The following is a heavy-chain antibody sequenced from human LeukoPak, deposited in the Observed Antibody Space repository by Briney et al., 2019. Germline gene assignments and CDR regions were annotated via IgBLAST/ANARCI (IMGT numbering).Heavy chain of an antibody. CDR2: INPNSGGT. V-gene: IGHV1-2*02. J-gene: IGHJ4*02. D-gene: IGHD5-18*01. CDR1: GYTFTGYY. CDR3: ARDPIVDTAMDYYFDY. Sequence: ASVKVSCKASGYTFTGYYMHWVRQAPGQGLEWMGWINPNSGGTNYAQKFQGRVTMTRDTSISTAYMELSRLRSDDTAVYYCARDPIVDTAMDYYFDYWGQGTLVTVSS.